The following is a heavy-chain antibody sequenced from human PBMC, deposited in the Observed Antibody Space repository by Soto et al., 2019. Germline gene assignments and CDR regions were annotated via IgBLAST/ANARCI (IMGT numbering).Heavy chain of an antibody. CDR2: FDPEDGET. Sequence: SVKVSCKVSGYTLTELSMHWVRQAPGKGLEWMGGFDPEDGETIYAQKFQGRVTITEDTSTDTAYMELSSLRSEDTAVYYCATWDVAGAFDYWGQGTLVTVSS. CDR3: ATWDVAGAFDY. CDR1: GYTLTELS. V-gene: IGHV1-24*01. J-gene: IGHJ4*02. D-gene: IGHD6-19*01.